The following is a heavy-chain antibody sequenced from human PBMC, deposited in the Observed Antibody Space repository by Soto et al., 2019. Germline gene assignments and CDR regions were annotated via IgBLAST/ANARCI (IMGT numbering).Heavy chain of an antibody. CDR2: INHSGST. J-gene: IGHJ4*02. V-gene: IGHV4-34*01. Sequence: SETLSLTCAVYGGSFSGYYWTWIRQPPGTGLEWIREINHSGSTNYNPSLKSRVTISVDTSKNQFSLKLTSVTAADTAVYYCARDKITGLFDYWGQGTLVTVSS. CDR3: ARDKITGLFDY. CDR1: GGSFSGYY. D-gene: IGHD2-8*02.